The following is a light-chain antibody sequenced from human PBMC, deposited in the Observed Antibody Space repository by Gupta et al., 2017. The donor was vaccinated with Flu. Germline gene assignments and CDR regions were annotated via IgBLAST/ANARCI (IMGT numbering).Light chain of an antibody. CDR3: QQYNNWPPLT. CDR2: GAS. V-gene: IGKV3-15*01. CDR1: QSVSSN. J-gene: IGKJ4*01. Sequence: ATLSVSPGERATLACRASQSVSSNLAWYQQKPGQGPRLLIYGASTRATGIPARFSGSGSGTEFTLTISSLQSEDFAVYYCQQYNNWPPLTFGGGTKVEIK.